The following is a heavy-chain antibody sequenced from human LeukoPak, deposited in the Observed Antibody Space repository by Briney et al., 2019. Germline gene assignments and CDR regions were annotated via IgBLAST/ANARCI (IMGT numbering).Heavy chain of an antibody. CDR1: GFTFSSYS. Sequence: GGSLRLSCAASGFTFSSYSMNWVRQAPGKGLEWVSSISSSSSYIYYADSVKGRFTISRDNAKNSLYLQMNSLRAEDTAVYYCARAREYCSSTSCYGNWFDPWGQGTLVTVSS. D-gene: IGHD2-2*01. J-gene: IGHJ5*02. V-gene: IGHV3-21*01. CDR3: ARAREYCSSTSCYGNWFDP. CDR2: ISSSSSYI.